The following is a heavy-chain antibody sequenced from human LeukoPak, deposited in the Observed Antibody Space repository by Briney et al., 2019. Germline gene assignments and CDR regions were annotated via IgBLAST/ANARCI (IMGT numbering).Heavy chain of an antibody. CDR2: ISSSGTTI. V-gene: IGHV3-48*03. J-gene: IGHJ4*02. D-gene: IGHD5-24*01. CDR1: GFTFSSYE. Sequence: PGGSLRLSCTASGFTFSSYEMNWVRQAPGKGLEWVSYISSSGTTIYYADSVKGRFTISRDNAKNSLYLQMNSPRAEDTADYYCARRTDGYTSNWGQRTLVTVSS. CDR3: ARRTDGYTSN.